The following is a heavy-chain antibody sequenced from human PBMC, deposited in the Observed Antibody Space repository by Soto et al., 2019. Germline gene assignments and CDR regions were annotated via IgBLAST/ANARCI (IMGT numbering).Heavy chain of an antibody. D-gene: IGHD6-19*01. Sequence: EVQLLESGGGLVQPGGSLRLSCAASGFSFVNYAMNWVRQAPGKGLEWVSGLSGSGTSTYYAYSVKGRFTISRDNSRDTLFLQMTSLTADDTAVYYCAKATTNGGWFNPFDSWGQGALVTVSS. V-gene: IGHV3-23*01. CDR1: GFSFVNYA. CDR3: AKATTNGGWFNPFDS. J-gene: IGHJ4*02. CDR2: LSGSGTST.